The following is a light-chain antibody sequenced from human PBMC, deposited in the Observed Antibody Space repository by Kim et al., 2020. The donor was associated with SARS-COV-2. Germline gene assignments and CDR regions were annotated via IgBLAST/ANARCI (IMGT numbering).Light chain of an antibody. CDR1: QSVASN. CDR2: RTS. CDR3: LQYNYWPPLT. J-gene: IGKJ4*01. V-gene: IGKV3-15*01. Sequence: EIVMTQSPATLSVSPGERVTLSCRASQSVASNLAWYQQKPGQAPRLLIYRTSTRATGVPARFSGSGSDTDFTLTISNLQSEDFAVYYCLQYNYWPPLTFGGGTRVEIK.